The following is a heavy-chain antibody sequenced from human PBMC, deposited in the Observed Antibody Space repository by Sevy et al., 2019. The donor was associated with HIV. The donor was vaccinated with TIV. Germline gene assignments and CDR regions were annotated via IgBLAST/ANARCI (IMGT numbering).Heavy chain of an antibody. J-gene: IGHJ6*02. D-gene: IGHD4-17*01. Sequence: ASVKVSCKASGYTFTSYDINWVRQATEQGLEWMGWMNPNSGNTGYAQKFQGRVTMTRNTSISTAYMELSSLRSEDTAVYYCARVYGARDYYYGMDVWGQGTTVTVSS. CDR1: GYTFTSYD. CDR2: MNPNSGNT. CDR3: ARVYGARDYYYGMDV. V-gene: IGHV1-8*01.